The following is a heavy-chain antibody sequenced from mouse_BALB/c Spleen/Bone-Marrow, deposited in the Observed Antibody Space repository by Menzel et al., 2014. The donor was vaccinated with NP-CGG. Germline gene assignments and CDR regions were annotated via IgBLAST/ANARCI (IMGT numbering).Heavy chain of an antibody. Sequence: VKLMESGAELVKPGASVKLSCKASGYTFTSYWMHWVKQRPGQGLEWIGEIDPSDSYTNYNQKFKGKATLTVDKSSSTAYMQLSSLTSEDPAVYFCARWLLRYYAMDDWGQGTSVTVSS. V-gene: IGHV1-69*02. CDR2: IDPSDSYT. J-gene: IGHJ4*01. CDR1: GYTFTSYW. D-gene: IGHD2-3*01. CDR3: ARWLLRYYAMDD.